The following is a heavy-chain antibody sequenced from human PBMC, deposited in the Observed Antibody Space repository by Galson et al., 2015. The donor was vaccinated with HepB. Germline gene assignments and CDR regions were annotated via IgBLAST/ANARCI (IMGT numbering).Heavy chain of an antibody. CDR1: GFTFSSYS. D-gene: IGHD2-2*01. CDR3: ARGAVGYCSSTSCYELDY. J-gene: IGHJ4*02. CDR2: ISSSSSYI. V-gene: IGHV3-21*01. Sequence: SLRLSCAASGFTFSSYSMNWVRQAPGKGLEWVSSISSSSSYIYYADSVKGRFTISRDNAKNSLYLQMNSLRAEDTAVYYCARGAVGYCSSTSCYELDYWGQGTLVTVSS.